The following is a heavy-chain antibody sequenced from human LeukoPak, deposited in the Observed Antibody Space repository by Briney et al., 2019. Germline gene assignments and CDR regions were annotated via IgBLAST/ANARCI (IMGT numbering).Heavy chain of an antibody. J-gene: IGHJ4*02. CDR3: VRASLLLGLVGYYFDS. D-gene: IGHD2-15*01. Sequence: ASVKVSCKASGYSFSSHDINWVRQATGQGLEWMGWRNPKSGNTDHAQKFQGRVTMSRNTSISVAYLELSSLRSEDTAVYFCVRASLLLGLVGYYFDSWGQGTPVTVFS. CDR1: GYSFSSHD. V-gene: IGHV1-8*01. CDR2: RNPKSGNT.